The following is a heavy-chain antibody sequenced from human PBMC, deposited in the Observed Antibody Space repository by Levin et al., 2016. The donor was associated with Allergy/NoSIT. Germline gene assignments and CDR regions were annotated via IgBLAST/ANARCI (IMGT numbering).Heavy chain of an antibody. CDR2: INHSGST. J-gene: IGHJ4*02. V-gene: IGHV4-34*01. CDR3: ARGLSSRLDY. Sequence: WICQPPGKGLEWIGEINHSGSTNYNPSLKSRVTISVDTSKNQFSLKLSSVTAADTAVYYCARGLSSRLDYWGQGTLVTVSS. D-gene: IGHD6-13*01.